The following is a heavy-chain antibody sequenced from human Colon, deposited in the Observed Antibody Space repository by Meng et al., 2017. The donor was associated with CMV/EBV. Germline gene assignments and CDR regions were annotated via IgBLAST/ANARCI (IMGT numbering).Heavy chain of an antibody. Sequence: CAASGFTFRSYWMHWVRQAPGKGLVWVSRINSDGSSTSYADSVKGRFTISRDNAKNTLYLQMNSLKAEDTAVCYCARTRSSLNWFDPWGQGTLVTVSS. D-gene: IGHD6-13*01. CDR1: GFTFRSYW. J-gene: IGHJ5*02. CDR3: ARTRSSLNWFDP. V-gene: IGHV3-74*01. CDR2: INSDGSST.